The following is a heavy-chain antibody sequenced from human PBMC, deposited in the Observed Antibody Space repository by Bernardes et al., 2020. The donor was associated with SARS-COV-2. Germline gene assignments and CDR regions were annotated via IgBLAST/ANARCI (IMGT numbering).Heavy chain of an antibody. CDR3: AKGWRRGISGGFDS. CDR2: FSGVGTYT. D-gene: IGHD3-10*01. V-gene: IGHV3-23*01. Sequence: GGSLRLSCAASGFTFSSHALSWVRQAPGKGLQWVSTFSGVGTYTYYADSVKGRFTVSRDNSENTLYLHLHTVRDEDTAVYYCAKGWRRGISGGFDSWGLGTLVTVSS. CDR1: GFTFSSHA. J-gene: IGHJ4*02.